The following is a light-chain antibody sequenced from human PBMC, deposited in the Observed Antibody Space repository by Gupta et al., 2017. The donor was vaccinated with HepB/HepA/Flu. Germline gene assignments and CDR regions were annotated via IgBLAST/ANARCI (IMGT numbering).Light chain of an antibody. CDR1: QSITSNY. J-gene: IGKJ3*01. Sequence: EIVLTQSPGTLSLSPGERATLSCRASQSITSNYLAWYQQKPGQAPRLLIYGTSSRAAGIPDRFSGSGPGTEFTLTISRRELENFAVYYCRQESNTPYTFGHGTXVDIK. V-gene: IGKV3-20*01. CDR3: RQESNTPYT. CDR2: GTS.